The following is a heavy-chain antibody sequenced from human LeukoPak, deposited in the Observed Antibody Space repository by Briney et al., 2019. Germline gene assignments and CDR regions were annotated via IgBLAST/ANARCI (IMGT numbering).Heavy chain of an antibody. D-gene: IGHD3-9*01. CDR2: INHSGNT. V-gene: IGHV4-34*01. Sequence: KPSETLSLTCAAYGGSFSGYYWSWIRQSPGKGLEWIGEINHSGNTNYNPSLKSRVIISVDTSKNQFSLKLNSVTAADTAMYYCARRYFDILTGSGSRWIFDYWGQRTLVTVSS. J-gene: IGHJ4*02. CDR1: GGSFSGYY. CDR3: ARRYFDILTGSGSRWIFDY.